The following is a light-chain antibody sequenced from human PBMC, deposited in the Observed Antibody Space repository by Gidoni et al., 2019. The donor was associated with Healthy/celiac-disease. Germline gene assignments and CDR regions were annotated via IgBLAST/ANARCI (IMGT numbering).Light chain of an antibody. CDR2: GAF. Sequence: EIVMTLSPATLSVSPGESATLSCRASQSVNSNLAWYQQKPGQAPRLLIYGAFTRATGIPARFSGTGSGTDFTLTISSLQSEDFALYYCQQYDNWPPWTFGQGTTVEIK. V-gene: IGKV3-15*01. J-gene: IGKJ1*01. CDR3: QQYDNWPPWT. CDR1: QSVNSN.